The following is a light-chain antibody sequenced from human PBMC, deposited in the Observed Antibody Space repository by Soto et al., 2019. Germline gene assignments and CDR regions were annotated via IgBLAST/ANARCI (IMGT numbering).Light chain of an antibody. Sequence: DIQMTQSPSTLSASVGDSVSINCRASQSISAWLAWYQQKPGKAPRLLIYKASTLEIGVPSRFSGSGSGTEFTLTISSLQPDDFATYYCQQYNSYPITFGQGTRLEIK. CDR3: QQYNSYPIT. J-gene: IGKJ5*01. V-gene: IGKV1-5*03. CDR1: QSISAW. CDR2: KAS.